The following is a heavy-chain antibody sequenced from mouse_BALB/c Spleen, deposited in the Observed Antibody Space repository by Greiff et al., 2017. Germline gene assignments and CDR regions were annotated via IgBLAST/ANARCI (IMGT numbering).Heavy chain of an antibody. V-gene: IGHV2-2*02. CDR1: GFSFTSYG. CDR2: IWSGGST. J-gene: IGHJ2*01. CDR3: ARDDRYYLDY. Sequence: VQLQQSGSAPLPPPQTLPLTCTASGFSFTSYGVHWVRQSPGKGLEWLGVIWSGGSTDYNAAFISRLSISKDNSKSQDFFKMSSLQANDTAIYYCARDDRYYLDYWGQGTTLTVSS.